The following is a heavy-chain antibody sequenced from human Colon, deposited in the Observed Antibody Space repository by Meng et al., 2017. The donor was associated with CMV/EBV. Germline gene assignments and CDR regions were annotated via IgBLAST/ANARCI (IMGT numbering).Heavy chain of an antibody. CDR3: AYSQGEVEMKT. J-gene: IGHJ4*02. Sequence: TCSVSGVSISGGDYFWSWIRHLPGKGLEWIGYIHSTGGTYSNPSLKSRLTMSLDTSKNHFSLQLSSVTAADTAMYYCAYSQGEVEMKTWGQGALVTVSS. V-gene: IGHV4-30-4*01. CDR2: IHSTGGT. D-gene: IGHD5-24*01. CDR1: GVSISGGDYF.